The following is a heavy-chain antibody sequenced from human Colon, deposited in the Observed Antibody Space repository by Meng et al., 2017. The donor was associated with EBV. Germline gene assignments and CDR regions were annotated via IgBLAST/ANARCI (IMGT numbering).Heavy chain of an antibody. CDR1: GGSVSSGGYY. J-gene: IGHJ4*02. Sequence: QGQPPVAGPGLVKPSQTLSRTCTVSGGSVSSGGYYWTWIRQHPGKGLEWFGHIYYSGSTFYNPSLKRRVIISIDTSKNQFSLNLRSVTAADTAVYYCARVSSGWDYFDYWGQGTLVTVSS. D-gene: IGHD6-19*01. CDR2: IYYSGST. V-gene: IGHV4-31*03. CDR3: ARVSSGWDYFDY.